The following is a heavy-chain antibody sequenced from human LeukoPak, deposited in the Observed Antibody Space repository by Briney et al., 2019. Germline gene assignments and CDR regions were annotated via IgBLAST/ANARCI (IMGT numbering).Heavy chain of an antibody. J-gene: IGHJ6*03. CDR1: GGSISSYY. V-gene: IGHV4-4*07. CDR2: IYTSGST. Sequence: SETLSLTCTVSGGSISSYYWSWIRQPAGKGLEWIGRIYTSGSTNYNPSLKSRVTMSVDTSKNQFSQKLSSVTAADTAVYYCARGVVGATYYYYYYMDVWGKGTTVTVSS. D-gene: IGHD1-26*01. CDR3: ARGVVGATYYYYYYMDV.